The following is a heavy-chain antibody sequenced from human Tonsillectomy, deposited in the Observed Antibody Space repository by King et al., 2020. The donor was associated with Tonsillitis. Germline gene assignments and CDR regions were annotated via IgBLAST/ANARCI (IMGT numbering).Heavy chain of an antibody. CDR2: INPNSGDT. Sequence: QLVQSGAELTKPGASVSVSCRTSGDTFTGHFVHWVRQAPGQGLEWMGWINPNSGDTLYAQKFQGRVTMSGDVSITTAYMGLSSLRPDDTAVYYCATNALASDTSAYRDFRHWGQGTLVTVSS. J-gene: IGHJ1*01. V-gene: IGHV1-2*02. CDR3: ATNALASDTSAYRDFRH. D-gene: IGHD3-22*01. CDR1: GDTFTGHF.